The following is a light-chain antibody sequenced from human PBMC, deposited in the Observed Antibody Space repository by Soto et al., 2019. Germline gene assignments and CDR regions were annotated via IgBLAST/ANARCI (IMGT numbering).Light chain of an antibody. V-gene: IGKV3-11*01. J-gene: IGKJ4*01. Sequence: EIVLTQSPATLSLSPGERATLSCRASQSVGSYLAWYQQKPGQAPRLLIYSASKRATGIPARFSGSGSGTDFTLTISSLEPEDFAVYYCQQRSNWPLTFGRGTKVEIK. CDR3: QQRSNWPLT. CDR2: SAS. CDR1: QSVGSY.